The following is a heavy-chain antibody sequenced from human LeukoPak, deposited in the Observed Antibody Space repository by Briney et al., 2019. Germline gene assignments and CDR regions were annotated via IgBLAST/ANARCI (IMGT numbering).Heavy chain of an antibody. J-gene: IGHJ4*02. CDR2: INSDGSST. CDR1: GFTFSAYW. D-gene: IGHD2-8*01. Sequence: QSGGSLRLSCAASGFTFSAYWMHWVRQSPGKGLVWVSRINSDGSSTSYADSVKGRFTISRDIPRNTLYLQMNSLRAEDTAVYYCARGPGYCPNGVCYTVYWGQGTLVTVSS. CDR3: ARGPGYCPNGVCYTVY. V-gene: IGHV3-74*01.